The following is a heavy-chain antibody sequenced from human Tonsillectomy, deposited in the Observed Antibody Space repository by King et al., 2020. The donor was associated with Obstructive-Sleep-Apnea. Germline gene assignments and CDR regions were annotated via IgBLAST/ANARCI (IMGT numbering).Heavy chain of an antibody. CDR1: GYIFTTYW. J-gene: IGHJ4*02. CDR3: ARHNLGYCSSANCYAVDY. D-gene: IGHD2-2*01. CDR2: IDPSDSYT. V-gene: IGHV5-10-1*03. Sequence: VQLVESGAEVKKPGESLRISCKASGYIFTTYWLSWVRQMPGKGLEWMGKIDPSDSYTNYSPSLQGHFTISVDKSISTAYLQWSSLKASDTAMYYCARHNLGYCSSANCYAVDYWGQGTLVTVSS.